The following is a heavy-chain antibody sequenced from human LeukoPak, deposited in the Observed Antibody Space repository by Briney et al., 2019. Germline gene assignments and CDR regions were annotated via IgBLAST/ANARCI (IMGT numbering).Heavy chain of an antibody. CDR3: ARGWRPQATYDSSGYLFDY. J-gene: IGHJ4*02. Sequence: SETLSLTCTVSGGSISSYYWSWIRQPPGKGLEWIGYIYYSGSTNYNPSLKSRVTISVDTSKNQFSLKLSSVTAADTAVYYCARGWRPQATYDSSGYLFDYWGQGTLVTVSS. CDR1: GGSISSYY. D-gene: IGHD3-22*01. CDR2: IYYSGST. V-gene: IGHV4-59*01.